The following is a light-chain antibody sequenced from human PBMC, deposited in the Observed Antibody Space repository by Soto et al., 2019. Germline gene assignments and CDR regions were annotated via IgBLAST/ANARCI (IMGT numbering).Light chain of an antibody. CDR2: DVS. J-gene: IGLJ1*01. CDR1: SSDVGGYNY. V-gene: IGLV2-14*03. Sequence: LTQPASVSGSPGQSITISCTGTSSDVGGYNYVSWYQHHPGKAPKLMIFDVSNRPSGVSNRFSGSKSGNTASLTISGLQPEDEADYYCSSYTTSNTRQIVFGTGTRVNVL. CDR3: SSYTTSNTRQIV.